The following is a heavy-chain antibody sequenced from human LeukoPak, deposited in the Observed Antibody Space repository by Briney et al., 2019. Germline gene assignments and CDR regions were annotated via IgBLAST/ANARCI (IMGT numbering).Heavy chain of an antibody. CDR3: ARGGSQVPHSLYYFVY. CDR2: INHSGST. CDR1: GGSISSGGYS. Sequence: PSETLSLTCAVSGGSISSGGYSWSWIRQPPGKGLEWIGEINHSGSTNYNPSLKSRVTISVDTSKNQFSLKLSSVTAADTAVYYCARGGSQVPHSLYYFVYWGQGTLVTVSS. J-gene: IGHJ4*02. V-gene: IGHV4-34*01. D-gene: IGHD1-1*01.